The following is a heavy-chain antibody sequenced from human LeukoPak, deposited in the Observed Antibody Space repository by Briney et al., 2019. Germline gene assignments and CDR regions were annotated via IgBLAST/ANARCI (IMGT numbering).Heavy chain of an antibody. CDR2: ISGSGDST. CDR3: AKAGAVVVVAAKYFDY. V-gene: IGHV3-23*01. D-gene: IGHD2-15*01. Sequence: GGSLRLSCAASGFTFSSYAMSWVRQAPGKGLEWVSAISGSGDSTYYADSVRGRFTISRDNSKNTLYLQMNSLRAEDTAVYYCAKAGAVVVVAAKYFDYWGQGTLVTVSS. CDR1: GFTFSSYA. J-gene: IGHJ4*02.